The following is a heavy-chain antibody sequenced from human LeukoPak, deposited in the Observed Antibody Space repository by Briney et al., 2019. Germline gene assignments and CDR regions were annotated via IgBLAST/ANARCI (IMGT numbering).Heavy chain of an antibody. D-gene: IGHD3-9*01. V-gene: IGHV4-34*01. CDR3: ATSRVLRYFDWQPYYYYGMDV. CDR1: GGSFSGYY. Sequence: SETLSLTCAVYGGSFSGYYWSWIRQPPGKGLEWIGEINHSGSTNYNPSLKSRVTISVDTSKNQFSLKPSSVTAADTAVYYCATSRVLRYFDWQPYYYYGMDVWGQGTTVAVSS. CDR2: INHSGST. J-gene: IGHJ6*02.